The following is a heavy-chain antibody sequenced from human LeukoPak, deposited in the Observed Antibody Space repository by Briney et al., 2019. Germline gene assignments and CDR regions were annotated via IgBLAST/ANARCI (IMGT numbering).Heavy chain of an antibody. V-gene: IGHV4-34*01. J-gene: IGHJ4*02. CDR2: INHSGST. CDR1: GGSFSGYY. D-gene: IGHD5-18*01. CDR3: ARGGGYSQSFDY. Sequence: PSETLSLTCAVYGGSFSGYYRSWIRQPPGKGLEWIREINHSGSTNYNPSLKSRVTISVDTSKNQFSLKLSSVTAADTAVYYCARGGGYSQSFDYWGQGTLVTVSS.